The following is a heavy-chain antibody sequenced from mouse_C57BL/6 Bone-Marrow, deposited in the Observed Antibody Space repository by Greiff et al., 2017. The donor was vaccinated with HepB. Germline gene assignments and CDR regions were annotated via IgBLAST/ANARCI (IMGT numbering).Heavy chain of an antibody. CDR3: ARRRGITTVDY. CDR2: IDPSDSYT. J-gene: IGHJ2*01. D-gene: IGHD1-1*01. CDR1: GYTFTSYW. Sequence: VQLQQPGAELVKPGASVKLSCKASGYTFTSYWMQWVKQRPGQGLEWIGEIDPSDSYTNYNQKFKGKATLTVDTSSSTAYMQLSSLTSEDSAVYYCARRRGITTVDYWGQGTTLTVSS. V-gene: IGHV1-50*01.